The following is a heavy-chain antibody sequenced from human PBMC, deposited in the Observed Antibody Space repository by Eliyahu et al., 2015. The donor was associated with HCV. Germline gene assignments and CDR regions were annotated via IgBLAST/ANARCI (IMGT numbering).Heavy chain of an antibody. CDR3: ASGGGGIAVTGTGGWFDP. D-gene: IGHD6-19*01. CDR2: IHYSGST. J-gene: IGHJ5*02. CDR1: GGSITTXY. Sequence: QVQLQESGPGLVKPSETLSLTCTVXGGSITTXYWSWIRQSPGKGREWIGYIHYSGSTNYNPSLKSRVTISMDTSKNQFSLNLTSVTAADTAMYYCASGGGGIAVTGTGGWFDPWGQGTLVTVSS. V-gene: IGHV4-59*01.